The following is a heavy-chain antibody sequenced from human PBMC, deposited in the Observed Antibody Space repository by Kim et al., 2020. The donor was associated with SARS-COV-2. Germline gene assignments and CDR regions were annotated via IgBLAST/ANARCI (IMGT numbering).Heavy chain of an antibody. D-gene: IGHD6-13*01. V-gene: IGHV4-39*01. CDR1: GGSISSSSYY. CDR2: IYYSGST. J-gene: IGHJ4*02. CDR3: ARHSRYSSSWPFDY. Sequence: SETLSLTCTVSGGSISSSSYYWGWIRQPPGKGLEWIGSIYYSGSTYYNPSLKSRVTISVDTSKNQFSLKLSSVTAADTAVYYCARHSRYSSSWPFDYWGQGTLVTVSS.